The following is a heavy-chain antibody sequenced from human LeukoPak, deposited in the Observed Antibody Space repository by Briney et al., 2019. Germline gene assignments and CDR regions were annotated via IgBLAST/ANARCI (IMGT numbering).Heavy chain of an antibody. V-gene: IGHV4-39*01. CDR1: GGSISSSSYY. Sequence: SETLSLTCTVSGGSISSSSYYWGWIRQPPGKGPEWIGSIYYSGSTYYNPSLKSRVTISVDTSKNQFSLKLSSVTAADTAVYYCARRATVTPEAMEDYWGQGTLVTVSS. CDR3: ARRATVTPEAMEDY. D-gene: IGHD4-17*01. CDR2: IYYSGST. J-gene: IGHJ4*02.